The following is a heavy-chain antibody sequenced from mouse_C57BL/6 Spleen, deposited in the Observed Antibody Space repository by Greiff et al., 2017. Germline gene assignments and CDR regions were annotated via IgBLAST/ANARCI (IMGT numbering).Heavy chain of an antibody. CDR2: IRPNSGST. CDR3: ARGIYNGYPYYFDY. V-gene: IGHV1-64*01. Sequence: QVQLQQPGAELVKPGASVKLSCKASGYTFTSYWMHWVKQRPGQGLEWIGMIRPNSGSTNYNEKFKSKATLPVDNSSSTAYMQLSSLTSEDSAVYYCARGIYNGYPYYFDYWGQGTTLTVSS. CDR1: GYTFTSYW. D-gene: IGHD2-2*01. J-gene: IGHJ2*01.